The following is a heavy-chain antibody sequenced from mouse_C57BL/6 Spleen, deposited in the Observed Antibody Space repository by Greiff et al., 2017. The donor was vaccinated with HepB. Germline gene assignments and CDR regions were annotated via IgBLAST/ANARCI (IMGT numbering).Heavy chain of an antibody. Sequence: EVKLVESGGGLVKPGGSLKLSCAASGFTFSDYGMHWVRQAPEKGLEWVAYISSGSSTIYYADTVKGRFTISRDNAKNTLFLQMTSLRSEDTAMYYCARKSLDYYGSSYLDYWGQGTTLTVSS. J-gene: IGHJ2*01. V-gene: IGHV5-17*01. CDR1: GFTFSDYG. CDR3: ARKSLDYYGSSYLDY. CDR2: ISSGSSTI. D-gene: IGHD1-1*01.